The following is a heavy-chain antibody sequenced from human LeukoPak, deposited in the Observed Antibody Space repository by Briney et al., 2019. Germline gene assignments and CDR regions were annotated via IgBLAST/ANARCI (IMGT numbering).Heavy chain of an antibody. D-gene: IGHD2-2*01. J-gene: IGHJ5*02. CDR1: GGSISSGDYY. Sequence: SETLSLTCTVSGGSISSGDYYWSWIRQPPGKGPEWIGYIYYSGSTYYNPSLKGRVTISVDTSKNQFSLKLSSVTAADTAVYYCAREVIVVVPAAILDWFDPWGQGTLVTVSS. V-gene: IGHV4-30-4*08. CDR2: IYYSGST. CDR3: AREVIVVVPAAILDWFDP.